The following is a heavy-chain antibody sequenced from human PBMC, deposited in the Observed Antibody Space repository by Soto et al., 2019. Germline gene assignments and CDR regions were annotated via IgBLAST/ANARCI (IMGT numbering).Heavy chain of an antibody. D-gene: IGHD4-17*01. Sequence: TLSLTCAVSRDSLSRGGYSWSWIRQHPGKGLEWIGYIYYSGSTYYTPSLKSRVTISVDTPKNQFSLKLSSVTAADTAVYYCARDRGAYGDFGYYYCGMDVWGQGTTVTVSS. V-gene: IGHV4-31*11. CDR3: ARDRGAYGDFGYYYCGMDV. CDR2: IYYSGST. J-gene: IGHJ6*02. CDR1: RDSLSRGGYS.